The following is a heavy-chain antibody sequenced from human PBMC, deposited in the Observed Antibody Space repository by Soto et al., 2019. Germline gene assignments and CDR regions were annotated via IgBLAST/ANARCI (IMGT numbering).Heavy chain of an antibody. CDR3: ASAKVLPPADYYYGVDV. Sequence: SETLSLTCTVSGGSISSSSYYWGWIRQPPGKGLEWIGNIYYSGSTYYNPSLKSRVTISVDTSNNQFSLKLRSVTAADTAVYYCASAKVLPPADYYYGVDVWGQGTTVTVSS. CDR1: GGSISSSSYY. J-gene: IGHJ6*02. D-gene: IGHD2-2*01. V-gene: IGHV4-39*01. CDR2: IYYSGST.